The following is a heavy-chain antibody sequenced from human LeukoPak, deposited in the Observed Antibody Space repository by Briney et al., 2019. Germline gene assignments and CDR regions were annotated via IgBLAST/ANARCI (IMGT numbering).Heavy chain of an antibody. CDR1: GGSFSGYY. Sequence: SETLSLTCAVYGGSFSGYYWSWIRQPPGKGLEWIGEINHSGSTNYNPSLKSRVTISVDTSKNQFSLKLSSVTAADTAVYYCARHGAVTRKYYFDYWGQGTLVTVSS. D-gene: IGHD4-17*01. J-gene: IGHJ4*02. CDR3: ARHGAVTRKYYFDY. V-gene: IGHV4-34*01. CDR2: INHSGST.